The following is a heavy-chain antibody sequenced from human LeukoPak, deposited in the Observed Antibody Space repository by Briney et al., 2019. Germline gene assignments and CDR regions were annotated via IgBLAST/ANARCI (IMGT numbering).Heavy chain of an antibody. CDR3: ARVRQWLVNYFDY. CDR2: IYYSGST. V-gene: IGHV4-59*12. J-gene: IGHJ4*02. CDR1: GGSISSYY. D-gene: IGHD6-19*01. Sequence: SETLSLTCTVSGGSISSYYWSWIRQPPGKGLEWIGYIYYSGSTNYNPSLKSRVTISVDTSKNQFSLKLSSVTAADTAVYYCARVRQWLVNYFDYWGQGTLVTVSS.